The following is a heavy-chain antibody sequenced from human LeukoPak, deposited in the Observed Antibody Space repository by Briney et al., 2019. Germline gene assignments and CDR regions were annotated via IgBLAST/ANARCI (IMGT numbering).Heavy chain of an antibody. CDR3: VKGALRGYSAPGAFDI. Sequence: GGSLRLSCAASGFTLYSYAMTWVRQAPGKGLEWVSTISTTGGTTYYADSVKGRFTISRDDSKNTLYLRMKSLRAEDTAIYYCVKGALRGYSAPGAFDIWGQGTMVTVSS. CDR1: GFTLYSYA. J-gene: IGHJ3*02. CDR2: ISTTGGTT. D-gene: IGHD5-18*01. V-gene: IGHV3-23*01.